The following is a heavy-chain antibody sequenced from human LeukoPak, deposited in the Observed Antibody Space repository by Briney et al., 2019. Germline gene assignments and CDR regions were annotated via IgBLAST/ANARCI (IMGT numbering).Heavy chain of an antibody. D-gene: IGHD1-26*01. J-gene: IGHJ6*03. CDR1: GFTFSSYS. Sequence: GGSLRLSCAASGFTFSSYSMNWVRQAPGKGLEWVSSISSSSSYIYYADSVKGRFTISRDNAKNSLYLQMNSLRAEDTAVYYCARDGSYGSTLVYYYYMDVWGKGTTVTVSS. CDR3: ARDGSYGSTLVYYYYMDV. V-gene: IGHV3-21*01. CDR2: ISSSSSYI.